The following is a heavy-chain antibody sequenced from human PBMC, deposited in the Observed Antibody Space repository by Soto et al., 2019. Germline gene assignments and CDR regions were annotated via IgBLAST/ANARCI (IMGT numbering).Heavy chain of an antibody. CDR1: GGTFSSYA. CDR2: IIPIFGTA. CDR3: ARDRYSGYYQINFDY. V-gene: IGHV1-69*13. Sequence: GASVKVSCKASGGTFSSYAISWVRQAPGQGLEWMGGIIPIFGTANYAQKFQGRVTITADESTSTAYMELSSLRSEDTAVYYCARDRYSGYYQINFDYWGQGTLVTVSS. J-gene: IGHJ4*02. D-gene: IGHD3-22*01.